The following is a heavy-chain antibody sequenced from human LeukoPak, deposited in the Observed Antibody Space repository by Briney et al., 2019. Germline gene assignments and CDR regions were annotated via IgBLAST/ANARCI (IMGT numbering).Heavy chain of an antibody. V-gene: IGHV3-9*01. J-gene: IGHJ4*02. CDR2: ISWNSGSI. CDR1: GFTFSSYS. D-gene: IGHD3-22*01. Sequence: GGSLRLSCAASGFTFSSYSMNWVRQAPGKGLEWVSGISWNSGSIGYADSVKGRFTISRDNAKNSLYLQMNSLRAEDTALYYCAKDEEYRYYYDSSGYYGGLDYWGQGTLVTVSS. CDR3: AKDEEYRYYYDSSGYYGGLDY.